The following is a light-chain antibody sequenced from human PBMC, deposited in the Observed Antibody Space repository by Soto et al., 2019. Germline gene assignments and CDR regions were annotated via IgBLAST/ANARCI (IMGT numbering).Light chain of an antibody. Sequence: QSALTQPASVSGSPGQSITISCTGTSSDIGAYNFVSWYQQHPGKAPKLMLYDVNIRPSGVSTRLPGSKSGNTASLTISGLQAEYEADYYCTSWTTSTTMIFGGGTKVTVL. CDR3: TSWTTSTTMI. J-gene: IGLJ2*01. V-gene: IGLV2-14*03. CDR2: DVN. CDR1: SSDIGAYNF.